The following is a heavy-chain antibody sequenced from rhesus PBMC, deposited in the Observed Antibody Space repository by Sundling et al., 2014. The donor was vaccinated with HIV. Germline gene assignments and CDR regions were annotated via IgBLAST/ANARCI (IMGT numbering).Heavy chain of an antibody. J-gene: IGHJ4*01. CDR3: ARHRATGSDY. Sequence: QVQLQESGPGLVKPSETLSLTCTVSGGSISDNSYWNWIRQPPGKGLEWIGNIYGSSGTTYYSPSLKSRVSISKDTSRNQISLRLTSVTAADTAFYFCARHRATGSDYWGQGVLVTVSS. V-gene: IGHV4S9*01. CDR2: IYGSSGTT. CDR1: GGSISDNSY.